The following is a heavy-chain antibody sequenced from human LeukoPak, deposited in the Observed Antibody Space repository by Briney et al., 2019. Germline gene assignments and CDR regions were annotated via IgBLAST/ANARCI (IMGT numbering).Heavy chain of an antibody. D-gene: IGHD1-26*01. Sequence: GGFLRLSCAASGFTFSINSMNWVRQAPGKGLEWVSSISGSSSYIYYADSVKGRFTISRDNAKNSLYLQMNSLRAEDTAVYYCARDLSGSYHTPFGYWGQGTLVTVSS. CDR2: ISGSSSYI. CDR1: GFTFSINS. CDR3: ARDLSGSYHTPFGY. J-gene: IGHJ4*02. V-gene: IGHV3-21*01.